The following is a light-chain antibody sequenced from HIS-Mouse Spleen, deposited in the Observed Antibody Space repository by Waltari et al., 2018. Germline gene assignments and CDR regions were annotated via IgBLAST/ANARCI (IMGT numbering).Light chain of an antibody. Sequence: QSALTQPASVSGSPGQSNTISCTGTSSDVGSYNLVSWYQQHPGKAPKRMIYEGSKRPSGVSNRFSGSKSGNTGSLTISGLQAEDEADYYCCSYAGSSTFVVFGGGTKLTVL. J-gene: IGLJ2*01. V-gene: IGLV2-23*03. CDR3: CSYAGSSTFVV. CDR2: EGS. CDR1: SSDVGSYNL.